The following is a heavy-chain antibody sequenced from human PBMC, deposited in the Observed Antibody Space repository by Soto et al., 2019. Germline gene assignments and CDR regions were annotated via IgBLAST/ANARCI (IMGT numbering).Heavy chain of an antibody. V-gene: IGHV3-30*18. Sequence: GGSLRLSCAASGFTFSSYGMHWVRQAPGKGLEWVAVISYDGSNKYYAASVKGRFTISRDNSKNTLYLQMNSRRDEDTAVYYGAKDSRDYYGMDVWGQGTTVTVSS. CDR3: AKDSRDYYGMDV. D-gene: IGHD6-13*01. CDR2: ISYDGSNK. CDR1: GFTFSSYG. J-gene: IGHJ6*02.